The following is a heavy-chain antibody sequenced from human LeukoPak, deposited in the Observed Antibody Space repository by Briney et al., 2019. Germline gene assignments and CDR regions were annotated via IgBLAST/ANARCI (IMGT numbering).Heavy chain of an antibody. Sequence: ASVKVSCKASGYIFANHGLTWVRQAPGQGLEWMGWISAYNGNTNYAQKLQGRVTMTTDTSTSTAYMELRSLRSDDTAVYYCARGKGYSYGNWGQGTLVTVSS. CDR3: ARGKGYSYGN. J-gene: IGHJ4*02. V-gene: IGHV1-18*01. CDR2: ISAYNGNT. D-gene: IGHD5-18*01. CDR1: GYIFANHG.